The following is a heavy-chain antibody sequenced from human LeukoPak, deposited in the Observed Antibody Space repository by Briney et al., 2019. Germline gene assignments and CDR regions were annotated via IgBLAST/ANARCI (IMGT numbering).Heavy chain of an antibody. CDR2: IIPILGLS. CDR1: GYTFTGYY. Sequence: SVKVSCKASGYTFTGYYMHWVRQAPGQGLEWVGRIIPILGLSYTAQKFQGRITITADTSTSTAYMEVSSLTSEDTAIYYCAKKMVPAAYYGLDVWGQGTTVTVSS. CDR3: AKKMVPAAYYGLDV. V-gene: IGHV1-69*02. D-gene: IGHD2-2*01. J-gene: IGHJ6*02.